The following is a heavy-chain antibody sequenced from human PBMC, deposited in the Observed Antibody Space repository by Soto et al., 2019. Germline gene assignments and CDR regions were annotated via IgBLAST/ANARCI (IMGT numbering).Heavy chain of an antibody. Sequence: PVESLKISCKGSGYIFTSYWIGCFLQMPVKVLEWMGIIYPGDSDTRYSPSFQGQVTISADKSISTAYLQWSSLKASDTAMYYCARHKYDFWSGYYTLGYWGQGTLVTVSS. CDR2: IYPGDSDT. D-gene: IGHD3-3*01. CDR1: GYIFTSYW. J-gene: IGHJ4*02. CDR3: ARHKYDFWSGYYTLGY. V-gene: IGHV5-51*01.